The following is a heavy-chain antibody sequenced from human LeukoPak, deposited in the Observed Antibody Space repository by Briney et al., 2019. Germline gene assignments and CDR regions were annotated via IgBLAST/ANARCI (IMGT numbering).Heavy chain of an antibody. V-gene: IGHV1-3*01. CDR1: GYTFTTYA. Sequence: ASVKVSCKASGYTFTTYAMHWVRQAPGQRLEWMGWINVGNGNTKYSQEFQGRVTITRDTSASTAYMELSSLRSDDTAVYYCARAVGRYYYDSSGYDHWGQGTLVTVSS. CDR3: ARAVGRYYYDSSGYDH. J-gene: IGHJ5*02. D-gene: IGHD3-22*01. CDR2: INVGNGNT.